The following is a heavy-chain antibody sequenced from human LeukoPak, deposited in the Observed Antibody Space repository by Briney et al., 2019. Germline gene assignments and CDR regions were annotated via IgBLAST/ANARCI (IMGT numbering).Heavy chain of an antibody. CDR1: GGSISSGGYY. D-gene: IGHD6-6*01. Sequence: PSETLSLTCTVSGGSISSGGYYWSWIRQHPGKGLEWIGYIYYSGSTYYNPSLKSRVTISVDTSKNQFSLKLSSVTAADTAVYYCARVGGGIAALIQHWGQGTLVTVSS. CDR2: IYYSGST. J-gene: IGHJ1*01. CDR3: ARVGGGIAALIQH. V-gene: IGHV4-31*03.